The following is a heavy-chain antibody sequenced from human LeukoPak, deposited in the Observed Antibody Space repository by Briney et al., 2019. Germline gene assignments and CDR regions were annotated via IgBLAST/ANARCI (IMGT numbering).Heavy chain of an antibody. CDR3: ARGNAMVRGVMEY. CDR1: GGSISSYY. V-gene: IGHV4-59*01. CDR2: IYYSGST. J-gene: IGHJ4*02. D-gene: IGHD3-10*01. Sequence: SETLSLTRTVSGGSISSYYWSWIRQPPGKGLEWIGYIYYSGSTNYNPSLKSRVTISVDTSKNQFSLKLSSVTAADTAVYYCARGNAMVRGVMEYWGQGTLVTVSS.